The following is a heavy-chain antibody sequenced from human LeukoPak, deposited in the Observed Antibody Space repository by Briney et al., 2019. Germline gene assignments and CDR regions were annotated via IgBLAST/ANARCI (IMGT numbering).Heavy chain of an antibody. J-gene: IGHJ3*02. CDR2: IYSGGNT. D-gene: IGHD1-26*01. CDR1: GFNVRTNY. V-gene: IGHV3-53*01. Sequence: GGSLRLSCAASGFNVRTNYMSWVRQAPGRGLEWASEIYSGGNTYYAASVKGRFSISRDTSKNTVYLQMNSLRAEDTAIYYCARELREHGAFDIWGQGTMVTVSS. CDR3: ARELREHGAFDI.